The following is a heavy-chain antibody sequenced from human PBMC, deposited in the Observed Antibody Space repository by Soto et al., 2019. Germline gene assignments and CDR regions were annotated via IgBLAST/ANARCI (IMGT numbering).Heavy chain of an antibody. CDR3: ARDKYFDTVTNSYYMDV. J-gene: IGHJ6*03. D-gene: IGHD4-17*01. Sequence: SETLSLTCTVSGGSINSYYWSWIRQPPGKGLEWIGYIYYSGSITYNPSLKSRVSISVDTSKNQFSLKLSSVTAADTAVYYCARDKYFDTVTNSYYMDVWGKGTTVTVSS. CDR1: GGSINSYY. V-gene: IGHV4-59*01. CDR2: IYYSGSI.